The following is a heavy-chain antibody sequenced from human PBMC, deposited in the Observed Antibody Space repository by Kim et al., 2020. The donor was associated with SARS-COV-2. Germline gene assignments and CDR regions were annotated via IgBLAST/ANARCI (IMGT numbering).Heavy chain of an antibody. V-gene: IGHV1-18*01. D-gene: IGHD3-10*01. CDR1: GYTFTSYG. J-gene: IGHJ4*02. CDR3: ARGRDYGSGSPLHY. Sequence: ASVKVSCKASGYTFTSYGISWVRQAPGQGLEWMGWISAYNGDTNYAQKLQGRVTMTTDTSTSTPYMELRSLRSDDTAVYYCARGRDYGSGSPLHYWGQGTLVTVSS. CDR2: ISAYNGDT.